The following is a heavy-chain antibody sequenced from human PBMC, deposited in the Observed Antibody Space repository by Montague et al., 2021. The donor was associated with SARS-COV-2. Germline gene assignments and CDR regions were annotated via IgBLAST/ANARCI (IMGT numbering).Heavy chain of an antibody. Sequence: SLRLSCAAPGFTFRSYWMHWVRQVPGRGPVWVSRIKPDGTSTNYAASVKGRFTISRDNAKNTLSLQMNNLRAEDTAVYYCVRPLWFGDSDYFFESWGQGTLVTVSS. V-gene: IGHV3-74*01. J-gene: IGHJ4*02. CDR1: GFTFRSYW. CDR2: IKPDGTST. CDR3: VRPLWFGDSDYFFES. D-gene: IGHD3-10*01.